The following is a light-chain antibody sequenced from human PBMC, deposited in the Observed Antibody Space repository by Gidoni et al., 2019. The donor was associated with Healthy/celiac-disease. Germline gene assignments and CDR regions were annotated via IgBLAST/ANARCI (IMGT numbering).Light chain of an antibody. CDR2: AAS. J-gene: IGKJ1*01. V-gene: IGKV1-39*01. CDR3: QQSISTPRT. CDR1: QSFSSY. Sequence: DIQMTQSPSSLSSSAGDRVTITCRASQSFSSYLNWYQQKPGKAPKLLIYAASSWQTGVPSRFSGSGSGTDFTLTINSLQPEDFATYYCQQSISTPRTFGQGTKVEIK.